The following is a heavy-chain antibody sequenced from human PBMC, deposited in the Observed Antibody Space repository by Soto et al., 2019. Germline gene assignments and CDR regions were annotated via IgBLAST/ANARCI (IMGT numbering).Heavy chain of an antibody. CDR1: GGSSSGYY. CDR3: ARGRVSRYCTNGVCQRGFDY. J-gene: IGHJ4*02. D-gene: IGHD2-8*01. V-gene: IGHV4-34*01. CDR2: INHSGST. Sequence: NPSETLSLPCAVYGGSSSGYYWSWIRHPPGKGLEWIGEINHSGSTNYNPSLKSRVTISVDTSKNQFSLKLSSVTAADTAVYYCARGRVSRYCTNGVCQRGFDYWGQGTLVTVSS.